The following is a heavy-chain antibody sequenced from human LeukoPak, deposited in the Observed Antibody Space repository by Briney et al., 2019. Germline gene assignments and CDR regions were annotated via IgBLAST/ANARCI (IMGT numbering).Heavy chain of an antibody. D-gene: IGHD3-22*01. CDR2: ISAYNGNT. Sequence: ASVKVSCKASGYTFTSYGISWVRQAPGQGLEWMGWISAYNGNTNYAQKLQGRVTMTTDTSTSTAYMELRSLRSEDTAVYYCARDLDYYDSSGYYYSTTRNWFDPWGQGTLVTVSS. J-gene: IGHJ5*02. CDR3: ARDLDYYDSSGYYYSTTRNWFDP. CDR1: GYTFTSYG. V-gene: IGHV1-18*01.